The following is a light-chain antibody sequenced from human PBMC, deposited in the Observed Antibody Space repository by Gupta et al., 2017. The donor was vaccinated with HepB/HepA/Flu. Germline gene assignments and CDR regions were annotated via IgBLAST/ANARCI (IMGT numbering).Light chain of an antibody. J-gene: IGKJ4*01. CDR1: QYISSY. Sequence: EIVLTQSPATLSLSPGERATLSCRTSQYISSYLAWYQQKPGQAPRLLIYDASNRASGIPARFSGSGSGTDXTLTISXLEPEDFAVYFCQQRRNWPPLTFGXGTKVEIK. V-gene: IGKV3-11*01. CDR3: QQRRNWPPLT. CDR2: DAS.